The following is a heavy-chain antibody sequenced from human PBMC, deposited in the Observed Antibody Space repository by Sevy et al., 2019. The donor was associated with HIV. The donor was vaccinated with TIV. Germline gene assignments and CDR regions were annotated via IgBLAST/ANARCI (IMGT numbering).Heavy chain of an antibody. Sequence: GGSLRLSCAASGFTFSSYAMSWVRQAPGKGLEWVSSISGSGSFTYYADSVKGHFIITRDKSKNTPYLQRTSRRAEDTAVYYCAKERQGEYYDSSGSFDYWGQGTLVTVSS. V-gene: IGHV3-23*01. J-gene: IGHJ4*02. CDR1: GFTFSSYA. CDR3: AKERQGEYYDSSGSFDY. CDR2: ISGSGSFT. D-gene: IGHD3-22*01.